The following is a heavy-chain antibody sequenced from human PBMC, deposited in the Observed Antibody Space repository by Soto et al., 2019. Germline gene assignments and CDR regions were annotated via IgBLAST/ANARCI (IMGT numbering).Heavy chain of an antibody. CDR1: RYIFTAYF. V-gene: IGHV1-2*02. CDR2: INPTNGAT. J-gene: IGHJ5*02. CDR3: APHDPGAPFDP. D-gene: IGHD1-1*01. Sequence: QVQLVQSGAEVKKPGASVKVSCKAPRYIFTAYFMHWVRQAPGQGLEWMGWINPTNGATHYGLSFQGRVTITRDTCISTADMALSSRASGVTAVYYCAPHDPGAPFDPWSQGILVIVPS.